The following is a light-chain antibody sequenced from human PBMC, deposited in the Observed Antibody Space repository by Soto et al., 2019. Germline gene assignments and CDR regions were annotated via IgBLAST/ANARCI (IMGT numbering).Light chain of an antibody. CDR3: QQYNSYWT. Sequence: DIQMTQSPSTLSESVGDRVTITCRASQSISSWLAWYQQKPGKAPKLLIYKASSLESGVPSRFSGSGSGTEFTLTISSLQPDDFATYYCQQYNSYWTFGQGTKVELK. CDR2: KAS. J-gene: IGKJ1*01. CDR1: QSISSW. V-gene: IGKV1-5*03.